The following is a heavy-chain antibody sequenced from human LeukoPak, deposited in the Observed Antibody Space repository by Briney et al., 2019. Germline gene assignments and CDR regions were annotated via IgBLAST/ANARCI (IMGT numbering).Heavy chain of an antibody. CDR2: ISAYNGNT. Sequence: ASVKVSCKASGYTFTSYGISWVRQAPGQGLEWMGWISAYNGNTNYAQKLQGRVTMTTDTSTSTAYMELRSLRSGDTAVYYCARYCSSSSCPGPFRYWFDPWGQGTPVTVSS. CDR1: GYTFTSYG. CDR3: ARYCSSSSCPGPFRYWFDP. D-gene: IGHD2-2*01. J-gene: IGHJ5*02. V-gene: IGHV1-18*01.